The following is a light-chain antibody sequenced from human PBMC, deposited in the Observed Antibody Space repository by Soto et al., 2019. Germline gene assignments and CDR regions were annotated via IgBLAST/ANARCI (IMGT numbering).Light chain of an antibody. CDR2: DAS. CDR1: QGISTY. CDR3: QQLKSYPLT. Sequence: DIQLTQSPSFLSASVGDRVTITCRASQGISTYLAWYQQKPGKAPKLLIYDASTLQSGVPSRFSGSESGTEFTLTVSSLQPEDFATYYCQQLKSYPLTFGQGPRLEIK. J-gene: IGKJ5*01. V-gene: IGKV1-9*01.